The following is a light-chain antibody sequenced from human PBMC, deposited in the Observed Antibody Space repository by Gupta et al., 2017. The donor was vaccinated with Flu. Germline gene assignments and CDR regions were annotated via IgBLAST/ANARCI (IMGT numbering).Light chain of an antibody. V-gene: IGLV1-40*01. CDR1: SSNIGAGYD. CDR3: QSYDTSLSGWV. CDR2: GSS. J-gene: IGLJ3*02. Sequence: QSVLTQPPSVSAAPGQRVTIPCTGSSSNIGAGYDVHWYQQLPGTAPKVLIYGSSNRPSGVPDRFFASKSGTSASLAITGLQAEDEADYYRQSYDTSLSGWVFGGGTKVTAL.